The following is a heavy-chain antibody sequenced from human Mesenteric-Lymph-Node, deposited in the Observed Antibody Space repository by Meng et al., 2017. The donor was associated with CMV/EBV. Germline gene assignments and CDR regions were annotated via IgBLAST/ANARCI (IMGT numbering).Heavy chain of an antibody. V-gene: IGHV3-7*01. CDR2: IQQDGSRS. D-gene: IGHD3-3*01. CDR1: GFTFSNAW. CDR3: VCGADFWSGFSGH. Sequence: GESLKISCAASGFTFSNAWMSWVRQAPGKGLEWVGNIQQDGSRSFYVDSVKGRFTISRDNAKNSLFLQMNSLRVEDTAVYYCVCGADFWSGFSGHWGQGTLVTVSS. J-gene: IGHJ4*02.